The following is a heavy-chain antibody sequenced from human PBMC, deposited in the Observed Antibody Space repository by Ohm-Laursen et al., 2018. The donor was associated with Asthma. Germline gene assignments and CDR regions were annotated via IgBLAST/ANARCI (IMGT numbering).Heavy chain of an antibody. CDR1: GGYIYNHW. V-gene: IGHV4-4*02. J-gene: IGHJ4*02. Sequence: TLSLTCALSGGYIYNHWWSWVRQPPGKGLEWIAEISHSGAASFNPSLTSRVTISLDKSKTHFSLELTSVTAADTAVYYCARSDYGEQSVDYWGQGTLVTVSS. CDR2: ISHSGAA. D-gene: IGHD4-17*01. CDR3: ARSDYGEQSVDY.